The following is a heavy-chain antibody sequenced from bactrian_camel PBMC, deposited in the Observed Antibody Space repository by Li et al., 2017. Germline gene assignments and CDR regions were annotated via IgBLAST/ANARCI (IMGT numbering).Heavy chain of an antibody. J-gene: IGHJ4*01. CDR3: AAGEWVAAPDRESEYNY. D-gene: IGHD7*01. CDR2: IHFGDGTT. V-gene: IGHV3S40*01. Sequence: VQLVASGGDSVQPGGSLRLSCVASGFPFSANHMGWFRQAPGKEREGVAYIHFGDGTTHYADSVKGRFTISQDNAKNTVYLQMDSLKPEDTAIYYCAAGEWVAAPDRESEYNYWGQGTQVTVS. CDR1: GFPFSANH.